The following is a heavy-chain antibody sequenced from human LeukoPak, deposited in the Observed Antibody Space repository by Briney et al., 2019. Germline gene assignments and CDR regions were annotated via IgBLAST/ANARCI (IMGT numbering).Heavy chain of an antibody. CDR3: ARSDYGGTGYYFDY. Sequence: SETLSLTCAVSGYSISSGYYWGWIRQPPGKGLEWIGSIYHSGSTYYNPSLKSRVTMSVDTSKNQFSLKLSSVTAADTAVYYCARSDYGGTGYYFDYWGQGTLVTVSS. CDR2: IYHSGST. CDR1: GYSISSGYY. D-gene: IGHD4-23*01. V-gene: IGHV4-38-2*01. J-gene: IGHJ4*02.